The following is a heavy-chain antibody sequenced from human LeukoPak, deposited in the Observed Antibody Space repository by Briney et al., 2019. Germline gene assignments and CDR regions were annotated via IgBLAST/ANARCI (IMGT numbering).Heavy chain of an antibody. CDR2: IYPSGST. Sequence: PSETLSLTCTVSGGSFSTYYWSWIRQPAGKGLEWIGRIYPSGSTNYNPSLKSRVTMSIDTSKNQFSLKLSSVTAADTAAYYCARLKEMTTVTSDAFDIWGQGTMVTVSS. CDR3: ARLKEMTTVTSDAFDI. D-gene: IGHD4-17*01. CDR1: GGSFSTYY. J-gene: IGHJ3*02. V-gene: IGHV4-4*07.